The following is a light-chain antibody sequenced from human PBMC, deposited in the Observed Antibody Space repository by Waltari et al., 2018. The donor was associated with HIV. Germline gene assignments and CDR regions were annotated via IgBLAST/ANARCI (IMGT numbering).Light chain of an antibody. V-gene: IGLV1-47*01. J-gene: IGLJ1*01. CDR3: ASWDDGLSGHV. Sequence: QSGLTQPPSLSGTPGQRLTIPCSGNNSNLGRNYVFWYRQLPGTGPSLLVYRNDPRPRCVLVLLSGSRSGASASLVIGGLRVEDEADYFCASWDDGLSGHVFGGGTTVSV. CDR2: RND. CDR1: NSNLGRNY.